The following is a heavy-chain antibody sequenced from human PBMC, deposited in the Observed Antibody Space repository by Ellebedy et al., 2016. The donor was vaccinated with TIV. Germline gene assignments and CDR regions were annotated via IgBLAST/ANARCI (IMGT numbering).Heavy chain of an antibody. CDR1: GFSFIHYA. CDR2: ISSDGRNQ. CDR3: ARDNYCSSGICRGKYNWFDP. V-gene: IGHV3-30-3*01. J-gene: IGHJ5*02. D-gene: IGHD4-11*01. Sequence: GESLKISCAASGFSFIHYAMHWVRQAPGKGPEWVAVISSDGRNQYYADSVKGRFTISRDKSKNAVFLQMNSLRPEDTAVYYCARDNYCSSGICRGKYNWFDPWGQGTLVIVSS.